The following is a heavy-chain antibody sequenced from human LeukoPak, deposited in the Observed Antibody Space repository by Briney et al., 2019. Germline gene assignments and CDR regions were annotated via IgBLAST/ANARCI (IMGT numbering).Heavy chain of an antibody. CDR3: ARVAVAGRFDP. V-gene: IGHV1-69*06. CDR2: IIPIFGTA. CDR1: EGTFSSYA. Sequence: ASVKVSCKASEGTFSSYAISWVRQAPGQGLEWMGGIIPIFGTANYAQKFQGRVTITADKSTSTAYMELSSLRSEDTAVYYCARVAVAGRFDPWGQGTLVTVSS. J-gene: IGHJ5*02. D-gene: IGHD6-19*01.